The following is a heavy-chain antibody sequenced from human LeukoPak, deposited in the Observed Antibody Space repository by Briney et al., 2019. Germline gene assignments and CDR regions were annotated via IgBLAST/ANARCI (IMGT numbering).Heavy chain of an antibody. D-gene: IGHD3-10*01. Sequence: GGSLRLSCTASDFTFSTYWVHWVRQAPGKGLIWVARIPPEASRTTYADSVKGRFTISRDNAKNTVYLQMNSLRVDDTAIYFYAGEFSGAREVWGQGTMVTVSS. J-gene: IGHJ3*01. CDR2: IPPEASRT. CDR1: DFTFSTYW. CDR3: AGEFSGAREV. V-gene: IGHV3-74*01.